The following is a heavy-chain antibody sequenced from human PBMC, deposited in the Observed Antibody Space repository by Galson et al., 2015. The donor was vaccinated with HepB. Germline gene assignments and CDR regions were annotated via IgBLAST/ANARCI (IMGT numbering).Heavy chain of an antibody. J-gene: IGHJ5*02. CDR3: ARALVVPAAIVSYWFDP. CDR1: GGSISSGDYY. V-gene: IGHV4-30-4*01. Sequence: TLSLTCTVSGGSISSGDYYWSWIRQPPGKGLEWIGYIYYSGSTYYNPSLKSRVTISVDTSKNQFSLKLSSVTAADTAVYYCARALVVPAAIVSYWFDPWGPVTLVTVSS. D-gene: IGHD2-2*01. CDR2: IYYSGST.